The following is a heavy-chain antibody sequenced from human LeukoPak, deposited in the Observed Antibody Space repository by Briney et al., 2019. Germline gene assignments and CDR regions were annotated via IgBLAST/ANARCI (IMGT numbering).Heavy chain of an antibody. Sequence: GGSLRLSCAASGFTFSSYAMSWVRQAPGKGLEWVSTISGDSAGTHYADSVKGRFTISRDNSKNTLYLQMNSLRAEDTAVYYCARDVGGPMFDYWGQGTLVTVSS. CDR3: ARDVGGPMFDY. CDR1: GFTFSSYA. J-gene: IGHJ4*02. CDR2: ISGDSAGT. D-gene: IGHD3-10*01. V-gene: IGHV3-23*01.